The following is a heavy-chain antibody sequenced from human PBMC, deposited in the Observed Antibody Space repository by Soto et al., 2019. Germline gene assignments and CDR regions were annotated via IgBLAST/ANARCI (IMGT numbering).Heavy chain of an antibody. CDR2: ISGSGRTT. CDR3: ALLDFYAK. Sequence: EVQLLEFGGGLGQTGGSLRLSCAASGFTFSNYAVSWVRQAPGKGLEWVSGISGSGRTTYYADSVKGRFTISRDNSKNTLYLQMNSLTVDDTAVFYCALLDFYAKWGQGTLVTVSS. CDR1: GFTFSNYA. V-gene: IGHV3-23*01. D-gene: IGHD1-1*01. J-gene: IGHJ4*01.